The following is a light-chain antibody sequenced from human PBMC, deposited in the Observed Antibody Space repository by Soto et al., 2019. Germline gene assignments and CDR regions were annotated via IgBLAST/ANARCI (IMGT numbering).Light chain of an antibody. V-gene: IGKV3-20*01. Sequence: EIVLTQSPGTLSLSPGERATLSCRASQSVSSSYLAWYQQKPGQAPRLLIYGASSRATGIPDRFSGGGSGTDFTLTISRLEPEDFAVYYCQQRTFGQGTKVDIK. J-gene: IGKJ1*01. CDR1: QSVSSSY. CDR3: QQRT. CDR2: GAS.